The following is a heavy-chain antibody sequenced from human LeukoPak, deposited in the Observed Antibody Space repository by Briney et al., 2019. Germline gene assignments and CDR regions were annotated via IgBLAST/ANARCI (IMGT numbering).Heavy chain of an antibody. D-gene: IGHD3-22*01. J-gene: IGHJ4*02. CDR3: ARALRDITMIVVATYYFDY. Sequence: GGAPRLSCAASGFTFSSYSMNWVRQAPGKGLEWGSYISSSSSTIYYADSVKGRFTISRDNAKNSLYLQMNSLRAEDTAVYYCARALRDITMIVVATYYFDYWGQGTLVTVSS. CDR1: GFTFSSYS. V-gene: IGHV3-48*04. CDR2: ISSSSSTI.